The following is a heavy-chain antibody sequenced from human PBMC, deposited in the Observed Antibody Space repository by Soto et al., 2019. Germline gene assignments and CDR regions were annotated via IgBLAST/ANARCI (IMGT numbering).Heavy chain of an antibody. CDR1: GFTFSDHY. CDR2: IRKKVNGYTT. Sequence: GGSLRLSCAASGFTFSDHYIDWARQAPGKGLEWVGRIRKKVNGYTTEFAASVKGRFTLSRDDSKNSAYLQMNSLKTEDTAVYYCVRVGDVYYYDYWGEGTLVTVSS. CDR3: VRVGDVYYYDY. V-gene: IGHV3-72*01. J-gene: IGHJ4*02. D-gene: IGHD3-16*01.